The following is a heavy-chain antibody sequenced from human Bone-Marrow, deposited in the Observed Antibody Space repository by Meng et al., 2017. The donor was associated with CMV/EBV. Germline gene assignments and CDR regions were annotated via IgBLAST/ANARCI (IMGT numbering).Heavy chain of an antibody. CDR3: ARDHYYDSSGYHTAFDY. D-gene: IGHD3-22*01. J-gene: IGHJ4*02. V-gene: IGHV4-59*01. CDR2: IYYSGST. Sequence: GGSSSSDYWGWIRQPPGKGLEWIGYIYYSGSTNYNPSLKSRVTISVDTSKNQFSLKLSSVTAADTAVYYCARDHYYDSSGYHTAFDYWGQGTLVTVSS. CDR1: GGSSSSDY.